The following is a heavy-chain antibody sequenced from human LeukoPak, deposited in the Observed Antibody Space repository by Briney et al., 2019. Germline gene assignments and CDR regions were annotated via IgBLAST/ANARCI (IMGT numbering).Heavy chain of an antibody. CDR1: GFTFSSYG. CDR3: AKDSYYYDSSGYYED. D-gene: IGHD3-22*01. CDR2: IWYDGSNK. Sequence: GRSLRLSCAASGFTFSSYGMHWVRQAPGKGLEWVAVIWYDGSNKYYADSVKGRFTISRDNSKNTLYLQMNSLRAEDTAVYYCAKDSYYYDSSGYYEDWGQGTLVTVSS. J-gene: IGHJ4*02. V-gene: IGHV3-33*06.